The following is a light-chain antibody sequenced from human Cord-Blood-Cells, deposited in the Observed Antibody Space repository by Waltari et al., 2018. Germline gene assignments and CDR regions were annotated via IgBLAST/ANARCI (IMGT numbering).Light chain of an antibody. Sequence: QLVLTQSPSASASLGASVKLTCTLSSGHSSYAIAWHQQQPEKGPRYLMKLNRYGSHSKGDGIPDRFSGSSSGAERYLTISSLQSEDEADYYCQTWGTGMVFGGGTKLTVL. CDR2: LNRYGSH. V-gene: IGLV4-69*01. CDR3: QTWGTGMV. CDR1: SGHSSYA. J-gene: IGLJ2*01.